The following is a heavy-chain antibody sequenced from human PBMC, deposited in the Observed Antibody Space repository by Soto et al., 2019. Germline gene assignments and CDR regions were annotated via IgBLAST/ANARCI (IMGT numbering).Heavy chain of an antibody. Sequence: GASVKVSCKASGFTFTSSAVQWVRQARGQRLEWIGWIVVGSGNTNYAQKFQERVTITRDMSTSTAYMELSSLRSEDTAVYYCAADTLAGHYYYYYGMDVWGQGTTVTV. V-gene: IGHV1-58*01. CDR3: AADTLAGHYYYYYGMDV. CDR1: GFTFTSSA. CDR2: IVVGSGNT. D-gene: IGHD6-19*01. J-gene: IGHJ6*02.